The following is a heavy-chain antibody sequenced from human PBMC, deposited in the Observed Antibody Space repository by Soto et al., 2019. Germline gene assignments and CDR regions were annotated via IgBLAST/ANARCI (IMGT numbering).Heavy chain of an antibody. CDR1: GFTFSSYS. V-gene: IGHV3-21*01. CDR3: ARSLYPYCSSTSCYAAFDI. J-gene: IGHJ3*02. CDR2: ISSSSSYI. D-gene: IGHD2-2*01. Sequence: GGSLRLSCAASGFTFSSYSMNWFRQAPGKGLEWVSSISSSSSYIYYADSVKGRFTISRDNAKNSLYLQMNSLRAEDTAVYYCARSLYPYCSSTSCYAAFDIWGQGTMVTVSS.